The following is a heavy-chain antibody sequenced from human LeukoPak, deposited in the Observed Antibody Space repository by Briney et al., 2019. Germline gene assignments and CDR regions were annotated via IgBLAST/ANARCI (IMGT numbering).Heavy chain of an antibody. J-gene: IGHJ6*02. Sequence: GGSLRLSCAASGFTFSSYAMSWVRQAPGKGLEWVSAISGSGGSTYYADSVKGRFTISRDNSKNTLYLQMNSLRAEDTAVYYFAKSLTPQQLVHYYYGMDVWGQGTTVTVSS. CDR1: GFTFSSYA. D-gene: IGHD6-13*01. CDR2: ISGSGGST. V-gene: IGHV3-23*01. CDR3: AKSLTPQQLVHYYYGMDV.